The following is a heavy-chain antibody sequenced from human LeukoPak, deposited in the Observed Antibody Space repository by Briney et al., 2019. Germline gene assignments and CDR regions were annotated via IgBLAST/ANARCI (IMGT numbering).Heavy chain of an antibody. J-gene: IGHJ6*03. D-gene: IGHD2-2*01. CDR2: IYTSGNT. CDR3: ARYLVGPLVGSYYSHYMDV. CDR1: GGSVSSYN. V-gene: IGHV4-4*07. Sequence: SGTLSLTCTVSGGSVSSYNWTWIRQPAGMGLELIGRIYTSGNTNYSPSLRSRVTMSLDTSKNQFSLKMSSVTAADTAVYYCARYLVGPLVGSYYSHYMDVWGKGTTVTISS.